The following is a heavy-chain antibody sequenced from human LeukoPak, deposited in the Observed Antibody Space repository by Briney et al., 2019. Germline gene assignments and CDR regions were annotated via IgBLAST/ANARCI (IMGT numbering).Heavy chain of an antibody. V-gene: IGHV6-1*01. CDR2: TYYRSKWYN. CDR1: GDSVSSNSAA. J-gene: IGHJ4*02. D-gene: IGHD5-18*01. CDR3: ASGYSYGVGGDY. Sequence: SQTLSLTCAISGDSVSSNSAAWNWIRQSPSRGLEWLGRTYYRSKWYNDYAVSVKSRITINPDTSKNQFSLKLSSVTAADAAVYYCASGYSYGVGGDYWGQGTLVTVSS.